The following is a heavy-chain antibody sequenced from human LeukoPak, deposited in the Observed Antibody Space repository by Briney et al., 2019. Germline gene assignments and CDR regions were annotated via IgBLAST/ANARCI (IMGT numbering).Heavy chain of an antibody. J-gene: IGHJ5*02. Sequence: SETLSLTCTVSGGSISSSSYYWGWIRQPPGKGLEWIGRIYYSGSTYYNPSLKSRVTISVDTSKNQFSLKLSSVTAADTAVYYCARHAGYSSGWVSSWGQGTLVTVSS. D-gene: IGHD6-19*01. CDR2: IYYSGST. CDR3: ARHAGYSSGWVSS. V-gene: IGHV4-39*01. CDR1: GGSISSSSYY.